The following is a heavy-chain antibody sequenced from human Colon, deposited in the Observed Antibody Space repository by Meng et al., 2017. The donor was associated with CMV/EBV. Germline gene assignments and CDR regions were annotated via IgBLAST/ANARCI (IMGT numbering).Heavy chain of an antibody. CDR3: AGGSPPAGAEQPTRGLDL. CDR1: GASFDSHT. D-gene: IGHD1/OR15-1a*01. V-gene: IGHV1-69*05. Sequence: SVKVSCKASGASFDSHTLTWVRQVPGQGLEWMGGIMPIYGRPNYAQRFRARVTITTDDSSTTAYMELRTLTSDDTAVYYCAGGSPPAGAEQPTRGLDLWGQGTQVTVSS. CDR2: IMPIYGRP. J-gene: IGHJ5*02.